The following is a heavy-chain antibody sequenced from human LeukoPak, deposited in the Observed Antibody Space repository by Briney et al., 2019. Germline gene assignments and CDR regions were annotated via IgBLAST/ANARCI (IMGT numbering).Heavy chain of an antibody. CDR3: ARDHYDSSPADAFDI. Sequence: GGSLRLSCAASGFTFSSYSMNRVRQAPGKGLEWVSSISSSSSYIYYADSVKGRFTISRDNAKNSLYLQMNSLRAEDTAVYYCARDHYDSSPADAFDIWGQGTMVTVSS. V-gene: IGHV3-21*01. CDR2: ISSSSSYI. J-gene: IGHJ3*02. CDR1: GFTFSSYS. D-gene: IGHD3-22*01.